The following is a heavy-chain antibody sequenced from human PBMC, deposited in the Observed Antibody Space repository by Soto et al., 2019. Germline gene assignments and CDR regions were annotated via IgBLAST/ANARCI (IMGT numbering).Heavy chain of an antibody. V-gene: IGHV4-30-4*01. J-gene: IGHJ3*02. CDR3: ARDATGWGNAFDI. Sequence: SETLSLTCIVSGGSISSADYYWSWVRQPPGKGLEWIGYIYYSGSTYYNPSLKSRLTISVDTSKNQFSLKLSSVTAADTAVYYCARDATGWGNAFDIWGQGTMVTVSS. CDR2: IYYSGST. D-gene: IGHD2-15*01. CDR1: GGSISSADYY.